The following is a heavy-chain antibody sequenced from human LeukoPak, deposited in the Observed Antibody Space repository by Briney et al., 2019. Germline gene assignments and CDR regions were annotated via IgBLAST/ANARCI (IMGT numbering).Heavy chain of an antibody. V-gene: IGHV1-18*01. J-gene: IGHJ5*02. CDR1: GYIFISHG. Sequence: ASVKVSCKASGYIFISHGISWVRQAPGQGLEWMGWISVHNGNTKYAQKFQGRVTMTTDTSTNTAYMELRSLRFDDTAVYYCARAGGYDRLDPWGQGTLVIVSS. CDR3: ARAGGYDRLDP. CDR2: ISVHNGNT. D-gene: IGHD3-16*01.